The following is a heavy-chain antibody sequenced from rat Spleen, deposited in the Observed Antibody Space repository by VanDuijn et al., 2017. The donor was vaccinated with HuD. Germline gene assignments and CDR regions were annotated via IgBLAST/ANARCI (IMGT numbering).Heavy chain of an antibody. CDR3: TRGPAPDY. CDR1: GSSITSNY. D-gene: IGHD3-1*01. CDR2: INYSGST. V-gene: IGHV3-1*01. J-gene: IGHJ2*01. Sequence: EVQLQESGPGLVKPSQSLSLTCSVTGSSITSNYWAWIRKFPGNKMEWMGYINYSGSTIYNPSLQSRISITRDTSKNQFFLQLNSITSEDTATYYCTRGPAPDYWGQGVMVTVSS.